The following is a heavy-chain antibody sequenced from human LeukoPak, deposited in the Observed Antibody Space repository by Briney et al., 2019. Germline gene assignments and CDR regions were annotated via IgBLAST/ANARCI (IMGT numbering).Heavy chain of an antibody. D-gene: IGHD5-18*01. CDR2: IDLSGST. V-gene: IGHV4-31*03. Sequence: SQTLSLTCTVSGGSISSGDYCCSWIHQHPGKGLESIVYIDLSGSTYYNPSLKSRVTISVDTYKNQFSLKLSYVTAADTAVYYCVRGEYGYGYGGYFDYWGQGTLVTVSS. J-gene: IGHJ4*02. CDR3: VRGEYGYGYGGYFDY. CDR1: GGSISSGDYC.